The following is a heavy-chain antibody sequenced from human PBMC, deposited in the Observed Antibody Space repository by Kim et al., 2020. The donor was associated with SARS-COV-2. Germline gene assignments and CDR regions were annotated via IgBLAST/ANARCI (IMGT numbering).Heavy chain of an antibody. CDR1: GFTFSSYA. D-gene: IGHD1-26*01. V-gene: IGHV3-23*01. CDR2: ISGSGGST. Sequence: GGSLRLSCAASGFTFSSYAMSWVRQAPGKGLEWGSAISGSGGSTYYADSVKGRFTISRDNSKNTLYLQMNSLRAEDTAVYYCAKDGGGSYLYYYYYMDVWGNGTTVTVSS. J-gene: IGHJ6*03. CDR3: AKDGGGSYLYYYYYMDV.